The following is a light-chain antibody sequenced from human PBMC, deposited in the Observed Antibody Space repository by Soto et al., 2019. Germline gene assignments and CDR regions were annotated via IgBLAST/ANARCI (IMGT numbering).Light chain of an antibody. Sequence: SHLTHSPCTLSASLVDRVTITCRARQSIRSLLAWYQQKPGKAPKLLIYDASSVDSRVPSRFSGSGSGTEFTLTISSLEPDDFASYYSQQYRSYWTFGRGTKVDIK. CDR1: QSIRSL. CDR3: QQYRSYWT. V-gene: IGKV1-5*01. J-gene: IGKJ1*01. CDR2: DAS.